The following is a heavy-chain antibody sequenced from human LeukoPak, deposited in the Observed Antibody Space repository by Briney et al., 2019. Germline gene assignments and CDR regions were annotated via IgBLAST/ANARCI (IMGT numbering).Heavy chain of an antibody. CDR3: ATDRHYYDSSGYSVH. J-gene: IGHJ4*02. D-gene: IGHD3-22*01. CDR2: IIPIFGTA. CDR1: GGTFSSYA. V-gene: IGHV1-69*05. Sequence: ASVKVSCKASGGTFSSYANSWVRQAPGQGLEWMGGIIPIFGTANYAQKFQGRVTITTDESTSTAYMELSSLRSEDTAVYYCATDRHYYDSSGYSVHWGQGTLVTVSS.